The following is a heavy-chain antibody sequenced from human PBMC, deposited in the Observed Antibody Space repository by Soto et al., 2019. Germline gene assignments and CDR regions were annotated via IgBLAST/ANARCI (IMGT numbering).Heavy chain of an antibody. Sequence: GGSLRLSCAASGFTFSSYWMSWVRQAPGKGLEWVANIKQDGSEKYYVDSVKGRFTIPRDNAKNSLYLQMNSLRAEDTAVYYCARESGYSYGYGDYYYYYGMDVWGQGTTVTVSS. V-gene: IGHV3-7*05. J-gene: IGHJ6*02. CDR3: ARESGYSYGYGDYYYYYGMDV. CDR1: GFTFSSYW. D-gene: IGHD5-18*01. CDR2: IKQDGSEK.